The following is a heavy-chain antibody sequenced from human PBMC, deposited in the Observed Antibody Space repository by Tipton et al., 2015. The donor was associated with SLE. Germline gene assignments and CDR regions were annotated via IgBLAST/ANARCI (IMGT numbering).Heavy chain of an antibody. CDR2: INHSGDT. CDR1: GGSFSGYY. D-gene: IGHD6-13*01. Sequence: TLSLTCAVYGGSFSGYYWTWIRQPPGKGLEWIGEINHSGDTNYNPSLKSRVTISVDTSKNHFSLELSSVTAADTAVYYCARAGEGIAAWGQGTLVTVSS. V-gene: IGHV4-34*01. CDR3: ARAGEGIAA. J-gene: IGHJ5*02.